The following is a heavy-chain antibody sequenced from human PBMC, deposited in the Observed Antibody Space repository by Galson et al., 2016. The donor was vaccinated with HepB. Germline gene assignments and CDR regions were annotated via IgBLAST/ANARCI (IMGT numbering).Heavy chain of an antibody. V-gene: IGHV4-61*08. D-gene: IGHD6-13*01. CDR1: GGSFSSDGYY. Sequence: SETLSLTCTVSGGSFSSDGYYWSWIRQHPGKGLEWIGEISLTGRANYSPSLEGRVTMSVDKSNNQFSLKLTSVTAADTAVYYCARHLATPGTRGFDYWGQGTLVTVSS. J-gene: IGHJ4*02. CDR2: ISLTGRA. CDR3: ARHLATPGTRGFDY.